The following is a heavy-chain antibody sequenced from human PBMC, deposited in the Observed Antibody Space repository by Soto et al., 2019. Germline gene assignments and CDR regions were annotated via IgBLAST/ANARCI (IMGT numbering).Heavy chain of an antibody. J-gene: IGHJ6*02. CDR1: GFTFSSYG. Sequence: QVQLVESGGGVVQPGRSLRLSCAASGFTFSSYGMHWVRQAPGKGLEWVAVIWYDGSNKYYADSVKGRFTISRDNSKNTLYLQMNSLRAEDTAVYYCARDGSGIYYNGHPGMDVWGQGTTVTVSS. V-gene: IGHV3-33*01. D-gene: IGHD3-10*01. CDR3: ARDGSGIYYNGHPGMDV. CDR2: IWYDGSNK.